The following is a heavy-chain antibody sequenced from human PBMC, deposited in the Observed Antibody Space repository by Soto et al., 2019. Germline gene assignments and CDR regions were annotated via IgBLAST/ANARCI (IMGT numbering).Heavy chain of an antibody. CDR1: GFTFSSYS. V-gene: IGHV3-21*01. Sequence: GGSLRLSCAASGFTFSSYSMNWVRQAPGKGLEWVSSISSSSSYIYYADSVKGQFTISRDNAKNSLYLQMNSLRAEDTAVYYCATDPTYYYDSSGYYPLHYFDYWGQGALVTVSS. D-gene: IGHD3-22*01. CDR3: ATDPTYYYDSSGYYPLHYFDY. CDR2: ISSSSSYI. J-gene: IGHJ4*02.